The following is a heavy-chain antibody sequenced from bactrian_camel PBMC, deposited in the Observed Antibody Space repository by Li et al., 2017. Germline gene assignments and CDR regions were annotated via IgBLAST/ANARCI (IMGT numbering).Heavy chain of an antibody. CDR3: TREDPGAGRAD. CDR1: GYSSSNHC. Sequence: HVQLVESGGGSVQSGGSQRLSCAASGYSSSNHCLGWFRQAPGKGLEWVSGSVSGTDNTYYSDSVKGRFTISRDDAKNALYLQLNSLKTEDTAMYYCTREDPGAGRADWGQSTQVTVS. J-gene: IGHJ4*01. D-gene: IGHD6*01. CDR2: SVSGTDNT. V-gene: IGHV3S1*01.